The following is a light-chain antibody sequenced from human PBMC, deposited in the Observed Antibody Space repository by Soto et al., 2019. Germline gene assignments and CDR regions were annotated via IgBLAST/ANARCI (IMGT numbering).Light chain of an antibody. CDR3: QQRSNCPPIT. CDR1: QSVSSY. Sequence: EIVLTQSPATLSLSPGERATLSCRASQSVSSYLAWYQQKPGQAPRLLIYDASNRATGIPARFSGSGSETDFTLTISSLEPEDFAVYYCQQRSNCPPITFGRGKRLEIK. V-gene: IGKV3-11*01. CDR2: DAS. J-gene: IGKJ5*01.